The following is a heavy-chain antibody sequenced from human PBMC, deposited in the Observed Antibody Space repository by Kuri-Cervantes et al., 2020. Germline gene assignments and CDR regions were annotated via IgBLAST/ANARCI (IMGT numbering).Heavy chain of an antibody. Sequence: ASVKVSCKASGYIFTSYGISWVRQAPGQGLEWMGWISDYNGNTNVAQKLQGRVTMTTDTSTTTAYMELRSLRSDDTAVYYCARDPLSTFGGVIVSGAFDIWGQGTMVTVSS. CDR1: GYIFTSYG. V-gene: IGHV1-18*01. CDR3: ARDPLSTFGGVIVSGAFDI. J-gene: IGHJ3*02. D-gene: IGHD3-16*02. CDR2: ISDYNGNT.